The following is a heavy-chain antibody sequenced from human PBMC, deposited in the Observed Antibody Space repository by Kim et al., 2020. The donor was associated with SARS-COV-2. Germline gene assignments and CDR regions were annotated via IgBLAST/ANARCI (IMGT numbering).Heavy chain of an antibody. CDR3: ARRSMGYGMDV. Sequence: GGSLRLSCAASGFTFSSYAMHWVRQAPGKGLEWVAVIWYDGSNKYYADSVKGRFTISRDNSKNTLYLQMNSLRAEDTAVYYCARRSMGYGMDVWGQGTTVTVSS. CDR2: IWYDGSNK. CDR1: GFTFSSYA. V-gene: IGHV3-33*01. D-gene: IGHD2-21*01. J-gene: IGHJ6*02.